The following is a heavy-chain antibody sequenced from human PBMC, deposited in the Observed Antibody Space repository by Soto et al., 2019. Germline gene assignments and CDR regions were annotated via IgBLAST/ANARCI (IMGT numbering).Heavy chain of an antibody. CDR1: GFTFSTYT. V-gene: IGHV3-21*01. CDR2: ISSSSSYI. CDR3: AKCGACNLGGSY. J-gene: IGHJ4*02. Sequence: EVQLVESGGGLVKPGGSLRLSCAASGFTFSTYTMNWVRQAPGKGLEWGSSISSSSSYIYYADSVKGRLTISRYKAKNSLYLQMNSLRAADTAVYYCAKCGACNLGGSYWGQGTLVTVSS. D-gene: IGHD2-21*02.